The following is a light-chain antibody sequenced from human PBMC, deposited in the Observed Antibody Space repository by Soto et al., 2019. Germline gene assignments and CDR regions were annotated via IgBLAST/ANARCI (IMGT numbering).Light chain of an antibody. V-gene: IGKV1-27*01. Sequence: DIQMTQSPSSLSASVGDRVTITCRASQGIHNYLAWYQQRPGKVPRLLIYAASTLPSGVPSRFSGSVSGTDFTLTISRLQPEYVATYYCQKYDNAPWTFGQGTKVDIK. J-gene: IGKJ1*01. CDR2: AAS. CDR3: QKYDNAPWT. CDR1: QGIHNY.